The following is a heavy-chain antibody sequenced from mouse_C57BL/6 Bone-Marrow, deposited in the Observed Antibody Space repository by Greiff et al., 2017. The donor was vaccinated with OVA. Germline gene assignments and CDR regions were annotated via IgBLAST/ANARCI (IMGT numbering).Heavy chain of an antibody. CDR3: ARDYYGSSYWYFDV. CDR2: IYPGSGNT. V-gene: IGHV1-76*01. Sequence: QVQLKESGAELVRPGASVKLSCKASGYTFTDYYINWVKQRPGQGLEWIPRIYPGSGNTYYNEKFKGKATLTAEKSSSTAYMQLSSLTSEDSAVYFCARDYYGSSYWYFDVWGTGTTVTVSS. CDR1: GYTFTDYY. D-gene: IGHD1-1*01. J-gene: IGHJ1*03.